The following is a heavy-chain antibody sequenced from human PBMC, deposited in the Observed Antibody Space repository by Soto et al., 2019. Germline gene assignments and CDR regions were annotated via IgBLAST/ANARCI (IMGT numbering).Heavy chain of an antibody. CDR1: GYTCTSFY. CDR3: AREGILGLFDAYDL. Sequence: ASVRVSWNASGYTCTSFYMHWVRQAPGQGLEWMGIINPSGGSTSYAQKFQGRVTMTRDTSTSTVYMELRSLRPDDTAVYLCAREGILGLFDAYDLWGQGTMVTVSS. V-gene: IGHV1-46*01. D-gene: IGHD3-3*01. CDR2: INPSGGST. J-gene: IGHJ3*01.